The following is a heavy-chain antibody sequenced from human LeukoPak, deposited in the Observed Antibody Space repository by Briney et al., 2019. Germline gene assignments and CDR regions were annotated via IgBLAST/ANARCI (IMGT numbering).Heavy chain of an antibody. J-gene: IGHJ4*02. V-gene: IGHV3-30*01. D-gene: IGHD3-22*01. Sequence: GGSLRLSCAASGFTFSSYAMHWVRQAPGKGLEWVALISYDGTNKFYEDFVKGRFTISRDNSKNTLFLQVNSLRAEDTAVYYCARDLTGWGESSGYSDYWGQGTLVTVSS. CDR2: ISYDGTNK. CDR1: GFTFSSYA. CDR3: ARDLTGWGESSGYSDY.